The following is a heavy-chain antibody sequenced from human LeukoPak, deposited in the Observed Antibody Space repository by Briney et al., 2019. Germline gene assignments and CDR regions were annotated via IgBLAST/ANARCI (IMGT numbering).Heavy chain of an antibody. D-gene: IGHD6-6*01. Sequence: GGSLRLSCAASGFTFSSYAMSWVRQAPGKGLEWVSAISGSGGSTYYADSVKGRFTISRDNSKNTLYLQMNSLRAEDTAVYYCARDSGAARWADYWGQGTLVTVSS. V-gene: IGHV3-23*01. J-gene: IGHJ4*02. CDR2: ISGSGGST. CDR1: GFTFSSYA. CDR3: ARDSGAARWADY.